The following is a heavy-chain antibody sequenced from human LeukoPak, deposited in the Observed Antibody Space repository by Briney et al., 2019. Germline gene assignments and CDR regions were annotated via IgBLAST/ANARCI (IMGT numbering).Heavy chain of an antibody. Sequence: SGPTLVKPTQTLTLTCTFSGFSLSTDEVGVGWIRQPPGKALEWLAIIYWDDDKRYSPSLKSRLTITKDTSKNQVVLTMTNMDPVDTATYYCAHGGGGGYSYKEAFDIWGQGTMVTVSS. J-gene: IGHJ3*02. CDR3: AHGGGGGYSYKEAFDI. CDR2: IYWDDDK. CDR1: GFSLSTDEVG. V-gene: IGHV2-5*02. D-gene: IGHD5-18*01.